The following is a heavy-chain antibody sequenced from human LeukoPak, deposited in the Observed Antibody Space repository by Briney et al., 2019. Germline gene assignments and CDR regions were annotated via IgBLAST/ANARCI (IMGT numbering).Heavy chain of an antibody. CDR3: ATPQPYYYDSSGPFDY. J-gene: IGHJ4*02. CDR1: GFIFSSYS. CDR2: ISSSSSTI. V-gene: IGHV3-48*01. Sequence: GGSLRLSCAASGFIFSSYSMNWVRQAPGKGLEWVSYISSSSSTIYYADSVKGRFTISRDNAKNSLYLQMNSLRAEDTAVYYCATPQPYYYDSSGPFDYWGQGTLVTVSS. D-gene: IGHD3-22*01.